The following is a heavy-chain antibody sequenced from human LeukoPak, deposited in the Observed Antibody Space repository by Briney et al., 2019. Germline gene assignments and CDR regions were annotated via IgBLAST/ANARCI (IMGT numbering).Heavy chain of an antibody. Sequence: NPSETLSLTCAVYGGSFSGYYWSWIRQPPGKGLEWIGEINHSGSTNYNPSLKSRVTISVDTSKNQFSLTLNSVTAADTAVYYCARTGIVNYWGQGTLVTVSS. CDR3: ARTGIVNY. CDR1: GGSFSGYY. D-gene: IGHD3-16*02. CDR2: INHSGST. V-gene: IGHV4-34*01. J-gene: IGHJ4*02.